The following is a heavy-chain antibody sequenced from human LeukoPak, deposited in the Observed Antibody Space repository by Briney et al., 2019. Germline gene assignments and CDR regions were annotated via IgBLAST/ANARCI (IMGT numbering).Heavy chain of an antibody. CDR1: GFTFSSYS. V-gene: IGHV3-48*01. J-gene: IGHJ3*02. Sequence: PGGSLRLSCAASGFTFSSYSMNWVRQAPGKGLEWVSYISSSSSTIYYADSVKGRFTISRDNAKNSLYLQMNSLRAEDTAVYYCARDLGYDYVWGSLDDAFDIWGRGTMVTVSS. D-gene: IGHD3-16*01. CDR3: ARDLGYDYVWGSLDDAFDI. CDR2: ISSSSSTI.